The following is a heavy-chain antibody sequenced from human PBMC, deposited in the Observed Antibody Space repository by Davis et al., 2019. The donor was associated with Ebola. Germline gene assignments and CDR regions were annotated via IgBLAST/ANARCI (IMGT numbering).Heavy chain of an antibody. CDR3: ASGDYGSVNYYGMDV. Sequence: PGGSLRLSCTASGFNFNTYEMNWVRQAPGKGLEWISYISTTSSAIYYADSVRGRFTISRDNARMSLYLPMNSLRVEDTAVYYCASGDYGSVNYYGMDVWGQGTTVTVSS. CDR2: ISTTSSAI. V-gene: IGHV3-48*03. CDR1: GFNFNTYE. J-gene: IGHJ6*02. D-gene: IGHD3-10*01.